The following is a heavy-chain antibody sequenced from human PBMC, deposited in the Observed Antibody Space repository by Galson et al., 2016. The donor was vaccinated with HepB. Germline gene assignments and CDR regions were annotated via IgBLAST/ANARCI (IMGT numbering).Heavy chain of an antibody. Sequence: TLSLTCNVSGGSLRSSSSYWTWIRQPAGKGLEWIGHISSTGGTDYNPPLNSRVTISLDTPKNQFSLKLTSVTAADTALSFCARDRRGPGGNHHIFDFWGQGTLVTVSS. CDR2: ISSTGGT. CDR1: GGSLRSSSSY. V-gene: IGHV4-61*09. J-gene: IGHJ4*02. CDR3: ARDRRGPGGNHHIFDF. D-gene: IGHD1-14*01.